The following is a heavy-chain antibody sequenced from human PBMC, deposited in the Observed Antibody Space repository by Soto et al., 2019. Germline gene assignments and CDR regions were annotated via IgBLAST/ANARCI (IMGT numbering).Heavy chain of an antibody. Sequence: HVQLVESGGGVVQPGRSLTLSCAASGFSFNDCAMHWVRQAPGKGLEWVAFISYDGSKKYYADSVKGRFTVSRDNSENTLYLQMNSLRAEDTAVYYCAKDRSSSWSHDYWGQGTLVTVSS. CDR1: GFSFNDCA. D-gene: IGHD6-13*01. CDR2: ISYDGSKK. V-gene: IGHV3-30*18. CDR3: AKDRSSSWSHDY. J-gene: IGHJ4*02.